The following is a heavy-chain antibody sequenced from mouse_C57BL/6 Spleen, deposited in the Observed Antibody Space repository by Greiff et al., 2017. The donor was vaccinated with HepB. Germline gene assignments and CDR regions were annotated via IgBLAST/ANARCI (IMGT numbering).Heavy chain of an antibody. CDR2: IDPSDSYT. CDR3: ARSGLIYAMDY. CDR1: GYTFTSYW. D-gene: IGHD3-1*01. V-gene: IGHV1-50*01. Sequence: QVQLQQPGAELVKPGASVKLSCKASGYTFTSYWMQWVKQRPGQGLEWIGEIDPSDSYTNYNQKFKGKATLTVYTSSSTAYMQLSSLTSEDSAVYYCARSGLIYAMDYWGQGTSVTVSS. J-gene: IGHJ4*01.